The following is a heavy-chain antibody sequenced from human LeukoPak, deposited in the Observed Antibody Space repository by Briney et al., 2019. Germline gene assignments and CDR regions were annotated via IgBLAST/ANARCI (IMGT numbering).Heavy chain of an antibody. CDR1: GASMSSYY. CDR3: AGDDKDAFDI. D-gene: IGHD3-22*01. Sequence: SETLSLTCTVSGASMSSYYWNWIRQPPGKGLEWIGYVFYTGSTNYNPSLKGRVTISIDMSKNQFSVKLSSVTAADTAVYYCAGDDKDAFDIWGQGTMVTVSS. V-gene: IGHV4-59*01. J-gene: IGHJ3*02. CDR2: VFYTGST.